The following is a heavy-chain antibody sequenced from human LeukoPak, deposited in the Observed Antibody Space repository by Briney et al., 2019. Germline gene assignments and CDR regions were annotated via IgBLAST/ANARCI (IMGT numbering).Heavy chain of an antibody. CDR1: GGTFSSYA. J-gene: IGHJ2*01. Sequence: GSSVKVSCKASGGTFSSYAISWVRQAPGQGLEWMGRIIPILGIANYAQKFQGRVTITADKSTSTAYMELSSLRSDDTAVYYCAREGGRGLAPSISSHFDLWGRGTLVTVSS. D-gene: IGHD2/OR15-2a*01. V-gene: IGHV1-69*04. CDR3: AREGGRGLAPSISSHFDL. CDR2: IIPILGIA.